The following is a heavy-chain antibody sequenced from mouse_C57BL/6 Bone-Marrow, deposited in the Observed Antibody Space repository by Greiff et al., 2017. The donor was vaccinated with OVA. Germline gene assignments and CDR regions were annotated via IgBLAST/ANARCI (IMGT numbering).Heavy chain of an antibody. V-gene: IGHV1-81*01. CDR1: GYTFTSYG. CDR2: IYPRSGNT. CDR3: ARSGGLRRRFAY. Sequence: LVESGAELARPGASVTLSCKASGYTFTSYGISWVKQRTGQGLEWIGEIYPRSGNTYYNEKFKGKATLTADKSSSTAYMELRSLTSEDSAVYFCARSGGLRRRFAYWGQGTLVTVSA. J-gene: IGHJ3*01. D-gene: IGHD2-2*01.